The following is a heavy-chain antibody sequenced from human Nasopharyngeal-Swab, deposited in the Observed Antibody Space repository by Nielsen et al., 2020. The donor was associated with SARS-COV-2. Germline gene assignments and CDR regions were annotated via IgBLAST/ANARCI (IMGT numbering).Heavy chain of an antibody. D-gene: IGHD3-22*01. CDR2: MSAYNGNT. CDR3: ARDQHPTDYYDSSGYQAI. V-gene: IGHV1-18*04. CDR1: RDTFTGDG. Sequence: ASVTVSCKASRDTFTGDGTSGVRQAPGQGREWRGWMSAYNGNTNNAQKLQGRVTMTTDTCTSTAYMELRSLRSDDTAVYYCARDQHPTDYYDSSGYQAIWGQGTLVTVSS. J-gene: IGHJ4*02.